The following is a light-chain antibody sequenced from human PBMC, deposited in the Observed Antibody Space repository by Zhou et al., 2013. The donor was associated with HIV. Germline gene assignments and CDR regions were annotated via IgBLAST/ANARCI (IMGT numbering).Light chain of an antibody. CDR3: QQYGQSPLT. CDR1: QSVTYNY. V-gene: IGKV3-20*01. J-gene: IGKJ2*01. Sequence: IVLTQSPVTLSSSPGETATLSCRASQSVTYNYLAWYQQKPGLAPRLLIHTASHGASDISDRFSGSGSGTDFTLTITGLEPEDFAVYYCQQYGQSPLTFGQGTRLEIK. CDR2: TAS.